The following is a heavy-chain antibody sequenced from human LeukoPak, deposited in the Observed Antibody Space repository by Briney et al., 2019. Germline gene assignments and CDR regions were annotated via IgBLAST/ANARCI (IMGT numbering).Heavy chain of an antibody. Sequence: SETLSLTCTVSGGSISSGYYYWGWIRQPPGKGLEWIGSMYYSGSTYYNPSLKSRVTIYEDTSKNQFFLKLTSVTAADTAIYYCARQGYDILTGYIDAFDIWGQGTMVTVSS. J-gene: IGHJ3*02. CDR1: GGSISSGYYY. CDR3: ARQGYDILTGYIDAFDI. D-gene: IGHD3-9*01. V-gene: IGHV4-39*01. CDR2: MYYSGST.